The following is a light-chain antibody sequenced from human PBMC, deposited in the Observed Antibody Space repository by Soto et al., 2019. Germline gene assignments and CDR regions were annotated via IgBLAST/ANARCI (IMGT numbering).Light chain of an antibody. Sequence: EIVLTQSPGTLSLSPGERATLSCRASQSVSSTYLAWYQQKPGQAPRLLVYGASSRATGIPDRFSGSGSGRDVALTISRREPEDDSVYYCHQYGSSPPYTFGQGTKLEIK. CDR3: HQYGSSPPYT. CDR2: GAS. V-gene: IGKV3-20*01. J-gene: IGKJ2*01. CDR1: QSVSSTY.